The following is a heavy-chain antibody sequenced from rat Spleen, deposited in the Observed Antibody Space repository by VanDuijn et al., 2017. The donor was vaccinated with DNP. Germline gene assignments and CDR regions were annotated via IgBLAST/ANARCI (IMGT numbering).Heavy chain of an antibody. CDR2: ISYFGDNT. CDR3: ARHGRRVFDY. J-gene: IGHJ2*01. V-gene: IGHV5-22*01. D-gene: IGHD1-11*01. CDR1: GFTFSDSN. Sequence: EVQLVESGGGLVQPGRSLKLSCAASGFTFSDSNMAWVRQAPTKGLELVAYISYFGDNTYSGDSVKGRFTISRDNAKSTLYLQMNSLRSEDMATYYCARHGRRVFDYWGQGVMVTVSS.